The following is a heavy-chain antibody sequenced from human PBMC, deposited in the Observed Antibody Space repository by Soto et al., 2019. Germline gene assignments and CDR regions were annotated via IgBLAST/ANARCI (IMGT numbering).Heavy chain of an antibody. J-gene: IGHJ6*02. CDR1: GFTFSSYG. V-gene: IGHV3-30*18. CDR2: ISYDGSNK. CDR3: AKDLGAVTTLARYYGMDV. Sequence: PGGSLRLSCAASGFTFSSYGMHWVRQAPGKGLEWVAVISYDGSNKYYADSVKGRFTISRDNSKNTLYLQMNSLRAEDTAVYYWAKDLGAVTTLARYYGMDVGGQGTTVTVSS. D-gene: IGHD4-4*01.